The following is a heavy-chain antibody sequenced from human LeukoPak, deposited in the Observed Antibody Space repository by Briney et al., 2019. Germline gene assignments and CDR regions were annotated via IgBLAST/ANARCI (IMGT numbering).Heavy chain of an antibody. D-gene: IGHD3-9*01. J-gene: IGHJ3*02. CDR2: IYYSGST. Sequence: SETLSLTCTVSGGSISSYYWSWIRQPPGKGLEWIGYIYYSGSTNYNPSLKSRVTISVDTSKNQFSLKLSSVTAADTAVYYCARIDVILTGYYRVGAFDIWGQGTMVTVSS. CDR3: ARIDVILTGYYRVGAFDI. CDR1: GGSISSYY. V-gene: IGHV4-59*01.